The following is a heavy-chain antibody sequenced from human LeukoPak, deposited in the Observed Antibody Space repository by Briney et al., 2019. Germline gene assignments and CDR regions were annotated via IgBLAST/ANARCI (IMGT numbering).Heavy chain of an antibody. Sequence: ASVKVSCKASGYTFNIYAMHWVRQAPGQGLEWMGWINIGNGNTKYSREVEGRVIITRDTSARTVYMELTSLRPGDMAVYYCVRGRGASYHDVLQIWGQGTTLIVSS. V-gene: IGHV1-3*03. J-gene: IGHJ3*02. D-gene: IGHD2-15*01. CDR1: GYTFNIYA. CDR2: INIGNGNT. CDR3: VRGRGASYHDVLQI.